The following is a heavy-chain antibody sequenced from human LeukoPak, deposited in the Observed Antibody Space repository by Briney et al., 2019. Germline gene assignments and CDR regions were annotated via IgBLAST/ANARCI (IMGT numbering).Heavy chain of an antibody. J-gene: IGHJ4*02. D-gene: IGHD2-2*01. Sequence: SETLSLTCTVSGYSISSGYYWGWIRQPPGKGLEWIGSIYHSGSTYYNPSLKSRVTISVDTSKNQFSLKLRSVTAADTAVYYCAVVPVVPAVQIDYWGQGTLVTVSS. CDR2: IYHSGST. CDR1: GYSISSGYY. V-gene: IGHV4-38-2*02. CDR3: AVVPVVPAVQIDY.